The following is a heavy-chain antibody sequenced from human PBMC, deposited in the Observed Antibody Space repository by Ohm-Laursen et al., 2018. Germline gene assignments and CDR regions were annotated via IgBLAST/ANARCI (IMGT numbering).Heavy chain of an antibody. Sequence: TLSLTCTVSGGSISSYYWSWIRQPPGKGLEWIGYIYYSGSTNYNPSLKSRVTISVDTSKNQFSLNLSSVTAADTAVYYCARHAFPAAPFDYWGQGTLVTVSS. D-gene: IGHD2/OR15-2a*01. CDR1: GGSISSYY. CDR2: IYYSGST. CDR3: ARHAFPAAPFDY. V-gene: IGHV4-59*08. J-gene: IGHJ4*02.